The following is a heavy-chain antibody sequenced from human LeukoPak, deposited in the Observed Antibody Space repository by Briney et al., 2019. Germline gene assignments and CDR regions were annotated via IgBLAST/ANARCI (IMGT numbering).Heavy chain of an antibody. J-gene: IGHJ4*02. CDR3: ARGYDFWSGYSGFDY. CDR2: ISSSGSTI. Sequence: GGSLRLSCAASGFTFSSSEMNWVRQAPGKGLEWVSYISSSGSTIYYADSVKGRFTISRDNAKNSLYLQMNSLRAEDTAVYYCARGYDFWSGYSGFDYWGQGTLVTVSS. D-gene: IGHD3-3*01. V-gene: IGHV3-48*03. CDR1: GFTFSSSE.